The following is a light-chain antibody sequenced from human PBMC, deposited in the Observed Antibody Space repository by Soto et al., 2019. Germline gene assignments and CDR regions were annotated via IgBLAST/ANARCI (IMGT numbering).Light chain of an antibody. CDR1: SGDVGSYNL. V-gene: IGLV2-23*02. J-gene: IGLJ1*01. Sequence: QSVLTQPASVSGSPGQSITIPCTGTSGDVGSYNLVSWYQQHPGKAPKLLIYEVTERPSGVSNRFSGSKSGSTASLTISWLQPDDEADYYCCSYAGNSEVFGTGTKVTVL. CDR2: EVT. CDR3: CSYAGNSEV.